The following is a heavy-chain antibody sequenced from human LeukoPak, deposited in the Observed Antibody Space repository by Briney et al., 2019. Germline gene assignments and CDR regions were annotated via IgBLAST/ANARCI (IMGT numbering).Heavy chain of an antibody. V-gene: IGHV1-24*01. CDR3: ATPIMITFGGVIANDY. Sequence: ASVKVSCKVSGYTLTELSMHWVRQAPGKGLEWMGGFDPEDGETIYAQKFQGRVTMTEDTSTDTAYMELSSLRSEGTAVYYCATPIMITFGGVIANDYWGQGTLVTVSS. D-gene: IGHD3-16*02. J-gene: IGHJ4*02. CDR1: GYTLTELS. CDR2: FDPEDGET.